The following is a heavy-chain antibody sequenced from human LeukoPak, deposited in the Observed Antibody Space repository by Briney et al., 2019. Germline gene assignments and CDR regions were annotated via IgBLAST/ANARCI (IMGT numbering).Heavy chain of an antibody. V-gene: IGHV1-24*01. J-gene: IGHJ4*02. CDR3: ATTYYDILTGYLEYYFDY. Sequence: GASVKVSCKVSGYTLTELSMHWVRQAPGKGLEWMGGFDPEDGETIYAQKFQGRVTMTEDASTDTAYMELSSLRSEDTAVYYCATTYYDILTGYLEYYFDYWGQGTLVTVSS. D-gene: IGHD3-9*01. CDR1: GYTLTELS. CDR2: FDPEDGET.